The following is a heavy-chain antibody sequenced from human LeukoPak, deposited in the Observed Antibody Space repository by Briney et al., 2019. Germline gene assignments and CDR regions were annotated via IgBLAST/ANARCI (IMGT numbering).Heavy chain of an antibody. D-gene: IGHD6-19*01. CDR1: GGSISSGGYY. V-gene: IGHV4-31*03. Sequence: SQTLSLTCTVSGGSISSGGYYWSWIRQHPGKGLEWIGYIYSSGSTTYNSSLKSRVTISVDTSKNQFSLKLSSVTAADTAVYYCARRAVAENYFDYWGQGTLVTVSS. J-gene: IGHJ4*02. CDR2: IYSSGST. CDR3: ARRAVAENYFDY.